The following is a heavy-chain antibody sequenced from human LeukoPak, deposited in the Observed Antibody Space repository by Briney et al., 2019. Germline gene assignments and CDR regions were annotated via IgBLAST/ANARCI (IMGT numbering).Heavy chain of an antibody. Sequence: SETLSLTCTVSGDSISNYYWSWIRKPPGKGLEWIGYIYYSGSTNYNPSLKSRVTISVDTSKNQFSLKLSSVTAADTAVYYCASEPLSTYYYDSSGYWNWFDPWGQGTLVTVSS. CDR1: GDSISNYY. J-gene: IGHJ5*02. D-gene: IGHD3-22*01. CDR2: IYYSGST. CDR3: ASEPLSTYYYDSSGYWNWFDP. V-gene: IGHV4-59*12.